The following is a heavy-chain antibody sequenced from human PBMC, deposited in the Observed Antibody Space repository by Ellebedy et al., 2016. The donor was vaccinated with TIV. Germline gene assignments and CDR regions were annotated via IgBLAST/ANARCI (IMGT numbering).Heavy chain of an antibody. CDR1: GFNFGGHA. V-gene: IGHV3-23*01. Sequence: PGGSLRLSCAASGFNFGGHAMKWVRQPPGKGLEWVSSIGSSAYSTHYADSVKGRFTISRDNSRNTRYLQMNSLRGEDTAVYFCAKDVRYTTGWGGALDIWGQGAMVTVSS. CDR3: AKDVRYTTGWGGALDI. CDR2: IGSSAYST. J-gene: IGHJ3*02. D-gene: IGHD6-19*01.